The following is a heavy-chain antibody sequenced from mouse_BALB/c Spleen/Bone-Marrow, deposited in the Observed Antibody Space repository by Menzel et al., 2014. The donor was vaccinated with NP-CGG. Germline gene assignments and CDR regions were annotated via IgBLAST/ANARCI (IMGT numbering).Heavy chain of an antibody. Sequence: EVHLVESGGGLVQPGGSLKLSCAASGFTFSSYTMSWVRQTPEKRLEWVAYISNGGGSTYYPDTVKGRFTISRDNVKNTLYLQMSSLKSEDTAMYYCARQIYFPYFDYWGQGTTLTVSS. V-gene: IGHV5-12-2*01. J-gene: IGHJ2*01. D-gene: IGHD2-1*01. CDR2: ISNGGGST. CDR3: ARQIYFPYFDY. CDR1: GFTFSSYT.